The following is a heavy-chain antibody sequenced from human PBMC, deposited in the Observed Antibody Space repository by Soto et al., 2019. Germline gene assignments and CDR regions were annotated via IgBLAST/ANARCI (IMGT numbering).Heavy chain of an antibody. CDR3: ATATQKEEKWELRGDY. V-gene: IGHV1-69-2*01. D-gene: IGHD1-26*01. CDR1: GYTFTDYY. J-gene: IGHJ4*02. CDR2: VDPEDGET. Sequence: EVQLVQSGAEVKKPGATVKISCKVSGYTFTDYYMHWVQQAPGKGLEWMGLVDPEDGETIYAEKLQGRVTITADTATDTAYMELSRLRSEDTAVYYCATATQKEEKWELRGDYWGQGTLVTVSS.